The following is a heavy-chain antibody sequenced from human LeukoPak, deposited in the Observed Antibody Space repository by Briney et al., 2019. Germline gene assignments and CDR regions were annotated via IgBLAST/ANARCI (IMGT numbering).Heavy chain of an antibody. CDR3: TRGPPPPYYYDTSGYYYFQH. J-gene: IGHJ1*01. CDR2: IRSKSYGGTI. CDR1: GFTFGDSA. D-gene: IGHD3-22*01. Sequence: PGGSLRLSCTASGFTFGDSAMSWFRQAPGKGLEWVGFIRSKSYGGTIEYAASVKGRFTISREDSKSIAYLQMNSLKTEDTAVYYCTRGPPPPYYYDTSGYYYFQHWGQGTLVTASS. V-gene: IGHV3-49*03.